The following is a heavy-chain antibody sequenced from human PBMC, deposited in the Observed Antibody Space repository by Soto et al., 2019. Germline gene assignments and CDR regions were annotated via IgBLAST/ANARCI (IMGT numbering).Heavy chain of an antibody. D-gene: IGHD4-17*01. CDR2: IYYNGNT. J-gene: IGHJ4*02. Sequence: QVQLQESGPGVVKPSDTLSLTCIVSGGSISSYRWSWIRQPPGKGLEWIGYIYYNGNTNYNPSLKSQVTISLAQSKNQLSMRLTSVTAADTAVYYCAAGIHDYGDRVCFDYWGQGTLVTVSS. CDR1: GGSISSYR. V-gene: IGHV4-59*07. CDR3: AAGIHDYGDRVCFDY.